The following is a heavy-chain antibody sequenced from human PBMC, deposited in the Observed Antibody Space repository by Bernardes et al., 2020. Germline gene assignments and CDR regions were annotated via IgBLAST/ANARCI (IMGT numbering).Heavy chain of an antibody. D-gene: IGHD3-22*01. CDR3: AKGHQPYYYVSSGDYGFDY. Sequence: GGSLRLSCAASGFTFSSYGMSWVRQAPGKGLEWVSTISSNCSGTYYADSVKGRFTISRDNSKNTLYLQMNSLRAEDTAVYYCAKGHQPYYYVSSGDYGFDYWGQGTLVTGSS. J-gene: IGHJ4*02. V-gene: IGHV3-23*01. CDR1: GFTFSSYG. CDR2: ISSNCSGT.